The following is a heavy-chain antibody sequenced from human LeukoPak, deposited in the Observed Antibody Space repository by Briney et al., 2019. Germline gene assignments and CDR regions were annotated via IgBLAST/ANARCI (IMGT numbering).Heavy chain of an antibody. CDR3: AREYRRDGYNCAY. V-gene: IGHV4-59*01. Sequence: SEALSLTCLVCGCSIRRYYWRWIGQPPARERDGVGYIYYSGSTNYNPSLKSRVTISVDTSKNQFSLKLSSVTAADTAVYYCAREYRRDGYNCAYWGQGTLVTVSS. D-gene: IGHD5-24*01. J-gene: IGHJ4*02. CDR2: IYYSGST. CDR1: GCSIRRYY.